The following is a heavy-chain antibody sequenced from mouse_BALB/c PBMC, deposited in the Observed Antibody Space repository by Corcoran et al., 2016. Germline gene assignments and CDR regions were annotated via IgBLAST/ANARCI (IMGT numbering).Heavy chain of an antibody. CDR1: GGSISSSSYY. D-gene: IGHD2-13*01. Sequence: QLQESGPGLVKPSETLSLTCTVSGGSISSSSYYWGWIRQPPGKGLEWIGGIYYSGSTYYNPSLKSRVTISVDTSKNQFSLKLSSGTAADTAVYYWARHGAPYGDYDQNWFDPWGQGTLVTVSS. CDR3: ARHGAPYGDYDQNWFDP. V-gene: IGHV3-5*02. J-gene: IGHJ4*01. CDR2: IYYSGST.